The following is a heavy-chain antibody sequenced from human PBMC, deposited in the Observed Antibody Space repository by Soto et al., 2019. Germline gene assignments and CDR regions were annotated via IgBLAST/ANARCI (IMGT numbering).Heavy chain of an antibody. D-gene: IGHD1-20*01. V-gene: IGHV3-48*01. CDR1: GFSFKSYA. CDR2: ISGGSSTI. Sequence: EVQLVESGGGLVQPGGSLRLSCTASGFSFKSYAMNWVRQAPGKGLEWVSFISGGSSTIYYADSVKGRFTIARDNAQSSVHLQMNSLESEDPAVYFCARDTSRPHDSNCNDYDDAFDLWGQGTMVAVSS. J-gene: IGHJ3*01. CDR3: ARDTSRPHDSNCNDYDDAFDL.